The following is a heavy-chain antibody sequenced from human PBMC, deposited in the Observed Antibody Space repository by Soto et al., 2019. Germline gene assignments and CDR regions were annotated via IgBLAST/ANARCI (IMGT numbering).Heavy chain of an antibody. J-gene: IGHJ4*02. Sequence: GASVKLSWKASGGTFRSYASSWVRQAPRQGLEWMGGIIPIFGTANYAQKFQGRVTITADESTSTAYMELSSLRSEDTAVYYCARGHDRYDSSGYYLYWGQGTLVTVSS. V-gene: IGHV1-69*13. CDR2: IIPIFGTA. CDR1: GGTFRSYA. CDR3: ARGHDRYDSSGYYLY. D-gene: IGHD3-22*01.